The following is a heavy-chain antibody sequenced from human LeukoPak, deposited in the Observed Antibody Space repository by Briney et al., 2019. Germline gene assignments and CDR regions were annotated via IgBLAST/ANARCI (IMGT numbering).Heavy chain of an antibody. CDR1: GYTFTGYY. CDR2: INPNSGGT. Sequence: GASVKVSCKASGYTFTGYYMHWVRQAPGQGLEWMGRINPNSGGTNYAQKFQGRVTMTRDTSISTAYMELSRPRSDDTAVYYCARGPPLYYDILTGVFDYWGQGTLVTVSS. J-gene: IGHJ4*02. D-gene: IGHD3-9*01. CDR3: ARGPPLYYDILTGVFDY. V-gene: IGHV1-2*06.